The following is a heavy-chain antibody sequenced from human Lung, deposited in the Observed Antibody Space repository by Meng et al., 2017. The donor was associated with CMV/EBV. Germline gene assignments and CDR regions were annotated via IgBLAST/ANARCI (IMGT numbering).Heavy chain of an antibody. V-gene: IGHV7-4-1*02. CDR3: ARGGNFDP. D-gene: IGHD2/OR15-2a*01. CDR1: GYTFSTYT. J-gene: IGHJ5*02. Sequence: QLRRLQSGSELKKPGASVKVSCKASGYTFSTYTINWVRQAHGRGLEWMGWISTNTGTPTYTQGFTGRFVFSLDTSVSTAYLQISSLKAEDTAVYYCARGGNFDPWGQGTLVTVSS. CDR2: ISTNTGTP.